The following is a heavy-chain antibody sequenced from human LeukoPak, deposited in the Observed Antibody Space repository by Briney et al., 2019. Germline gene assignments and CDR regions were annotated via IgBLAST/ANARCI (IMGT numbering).Heavy chain of an antibody. CDR2: ISSSSSYI. D-gene: IGHD3-16*02. CDR1: GFTFSSYS. CDR3: ARDQEGYIWGGYRPYYFDY. J-gene: IGHJ4*02. V-gene: IGHV3-21*01. Sequence: GGSLRLSCAASGFTFSSYSMNWVRQATRKRLEWVSSISSSSSYIYYAVSVKGRFTISRDNAKNSLYLQMTSLRAEDTAVHYCARDQEGYIWGGYRPYYFDYWGQGTLVTVSS.